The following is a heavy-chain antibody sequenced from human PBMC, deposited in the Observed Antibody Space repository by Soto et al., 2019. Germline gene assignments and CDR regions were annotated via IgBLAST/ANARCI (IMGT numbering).Heavy chain of an antibody. J-gene: IGHJ6*02. CDR1: GYTFPSYY. Sequence: ASVKVSCQASGYTFPSYYMHWVRQAPGQGLEWKGIINPSGGSTSYAQKYQSRVTITRDTSTSTSYMELSSQRTEDTAVNYCASSRWSCFFVPAAQSDIYYYGMDVWGQGTTVTVSS. CDR2: INPSGGST. V-gene: IGHV1-46*01. D-gene: IGHD2-2*01. CDR3: ASSRWSCFFVPAAQSDIYYYGMDV.